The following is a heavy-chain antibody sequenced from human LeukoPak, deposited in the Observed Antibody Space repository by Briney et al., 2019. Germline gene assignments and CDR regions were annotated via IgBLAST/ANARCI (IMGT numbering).Heavy chain of an antibody. CDR2: IYHSGST. Sequence: SETLSLTCAVSGYSISSGCYWGWIRQPPGKGLEWIGSIYHSGSTYYNPSLKSRVTISVDTSKNQFSLKLSSVTAADTAVYYCARDSWGYCSSTRCYGSFDYWGQGTLVTVSS. CDR1: GYSISSGCY. V-gene: IGHV4-38-2*02. D-gene: IGHD2-2*01. J-gene: IGHJ4*02. CDR3: ARDSWGYCSSTRCYGSFDY.